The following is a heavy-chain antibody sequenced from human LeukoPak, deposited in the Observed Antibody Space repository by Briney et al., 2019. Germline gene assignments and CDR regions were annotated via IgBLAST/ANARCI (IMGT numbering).Heavy chain of an antibody. D-gene: IGHD4-17*01. V-gene: IGHV3-7*01. J-gene: IGHJ4*02. CDR1: GFTFSNYW. CDR2: IKQDGSEK. CDR3: ARDRDYAFDS. Sequence: GGSLRLSCAASGFTFSNYWMNWVRQAPGKGLEWVANIKQDGSEKHYVGSVKGRFTISRDNAENSLFLQMNSLRDEDTAVYYCARDRDYAFDSWGQGTLVTVSS.